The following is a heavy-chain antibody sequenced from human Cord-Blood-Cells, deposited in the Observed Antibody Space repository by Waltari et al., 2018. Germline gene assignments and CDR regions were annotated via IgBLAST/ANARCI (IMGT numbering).Heavy chain of an antibody. CDR3: ARRVVRYSSGWYNY. CDR2: INHSGST. J-gene: IGHJ4*02. D-gene: IGHD6-19*01. V-gene: IGHV4-34*01. CDR1: GGSFSGYY. Sequence: QVQLQQWGAGLLKPSETLSLTCAVYGGSFSGYYWSWTRQPPGKGLEWIGEINHSGSTNYNPSLKSRVTISVDTSKNQFSLKLSSVTAADTAVYYCARRVVRYSSGWYNYWGQGTLVTVSS.